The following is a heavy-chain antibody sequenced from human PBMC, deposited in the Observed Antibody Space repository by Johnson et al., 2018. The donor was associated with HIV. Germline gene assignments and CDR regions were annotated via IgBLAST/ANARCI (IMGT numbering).Heavy chain of an antibody. J-gene: IGHJ3*02. Sequence: QVQLVESGGGVVQPGRSLRLSCAASGFTFSSYAMHWVRQAPGKGLEWVAVISYDGSNKYYADSVKGRFTIFRDNAKNSLYIQMSGLREEDTAMYYCARLRQEANCGADCHWAIWGQGTMVTVSS. D-gene: IGHD2-21*02. CDR3: ARLRQEANCGADCHWAI. V-gene: IGHV3-30*04. CDR1: GFTFSSYA. CDR2: ISYDGSNK.